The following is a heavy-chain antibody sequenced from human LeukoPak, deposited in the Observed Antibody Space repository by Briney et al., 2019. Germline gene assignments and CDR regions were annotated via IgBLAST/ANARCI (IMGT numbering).Heavy chain of an antibody. D-gene: IGHD3-9*01. V-gene: IGHV4-34*01. Sequence: PSETLSLTCAVYGGSFSGYYWSWIRQPPGKGLEWIGEINHSGSTNYNPSLKSRVTISVDTSKNQFSLKLSSVTAADTAVYYCARHHYDILTGYSKAVDYWGQGTLVTVSS. CDR2: INHSGST. CDR1: GGSFSGYY. CDR3: ARHHYDILTGYSKAVDY. J-gene: IGHJ4*02.